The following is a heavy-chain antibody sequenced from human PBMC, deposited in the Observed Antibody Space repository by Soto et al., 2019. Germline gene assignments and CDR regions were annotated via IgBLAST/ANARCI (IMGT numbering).Heavy chain of an antibody. Sequence: EVQLVESGGGLVQPGGSLRLSCAASGFTFSSYWMSWVRQAPGKGLEWVANIKQDGSEKYYVDSVKGRFTISRDNAKNSLYLQMNSLRAEDTAVYYCASCRGDYRCEPWGQGTLVTVSS. CDR1: GFTFSSYW. D-gene: IGHD4-4*01. CDR2: IKQDGSEK. J-gene: IGHJ5*02. V-gene: IGHV3-7*01. CDR3: ASCRGDYRCEP.